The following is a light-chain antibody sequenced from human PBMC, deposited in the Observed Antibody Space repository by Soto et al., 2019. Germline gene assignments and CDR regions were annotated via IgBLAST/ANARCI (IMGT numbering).Light chain of an antibody. CDR3: QQYGSSPPWT. CDR2: GAS. V-gene: IGKV3-20*01. J-gene: IGKJ1*01. CDR1: QSVSSSY. Sequence: EIVLTQSPGTLSLSPGERATLSCRASQSVSSSYLAWYHQNPGQAPRLLIYGASSRATGIPDRFSGSGSGKDFTLTISRLEREDFAVYYCQQYGSSPPWTFGQGTKVEIK.